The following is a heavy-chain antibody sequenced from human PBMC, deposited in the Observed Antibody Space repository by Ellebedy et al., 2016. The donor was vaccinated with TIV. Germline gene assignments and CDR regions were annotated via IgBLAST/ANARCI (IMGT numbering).Heavy chain of an antibody. D-gene: IGHD5-24*01. V-gene: IGHV3-33*01. CDR3: AREFQTLSTKFDY. CDR2: IGYDGSNK. Sequence: PGGSLRLSCAASGFTFSSYGMHWVRQAPSKGLEWVAVIGYDGSNKYYADSVKGRFTISRDNSTNTLYLQMTSLRAEDTAVYYCAREFQTLSTKFDYWGQGTLVTVSS. J-gene: IGHJ4*02. CDR1: GFTFSSYG.